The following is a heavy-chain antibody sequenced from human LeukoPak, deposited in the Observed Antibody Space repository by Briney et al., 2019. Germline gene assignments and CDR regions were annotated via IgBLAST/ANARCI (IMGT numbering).Heavy chain of an antibody. V-gene: IGHV3-43D*03. D-gene: IGHD6-13*01. J-gene: IGHJ4*02. CDR1: GFTFDDYA. CDR3: AKDITLGYSSSWIDY. CDR2: ISWDGGST. Sequence: PGGSLRLSCAASGFTFDDYAMHWVRQAPGKGLEWVSLISWDGGSTYYADSAKGRFTISRDNSKNSLYLQMNSLRAEDTALYYCAKDITLGYSSSWIDYWGQGTLVTVSS.